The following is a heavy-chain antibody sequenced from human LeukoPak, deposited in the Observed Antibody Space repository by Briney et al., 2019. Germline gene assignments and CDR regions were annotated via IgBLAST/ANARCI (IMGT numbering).Heavy chain of an antibody. CDR2: MYYSGST. V-gene: IGHV4-59*01. CDR1: GGSISSYY. Sequence: SETLSLTCTVSGGSISSYYWSWIRQPPGKGLEWIGYMYYSGSTNYNPSLKSRVTISVDTSKNQFSLKLSSVTAADTAVYYCARMLVAYCGGDCYGAEYFLHWGQGTLVTVSS. D-gene: IGHD2-21*02. CDR3: ARMLVAYCGGDCYGAEYFLH. J-gene: IGHJ1*01.